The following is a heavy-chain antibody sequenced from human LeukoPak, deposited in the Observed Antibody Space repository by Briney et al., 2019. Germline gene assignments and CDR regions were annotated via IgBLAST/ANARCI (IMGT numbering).Heavy chain of an antibody. V-gene: IGHV3-64D*06. D-gene: IGHD4-17*01. CDR1: GFIFSNYG. Sequence: PGGSLRLSCSASGFIFSNYGMYWVRQAPGKGLEFVSAISSDGDNTFYADSVKGRFTISRDNSKNTLYLQTSSLRGEDTAVYYCVRVNGYGDRNLYYFGYWGQGTLVTVSS. CDR3: VRVNGYGDRNLYYFGY. J-gene: IGHJ4*02. CDR2: ISSDGDNT.